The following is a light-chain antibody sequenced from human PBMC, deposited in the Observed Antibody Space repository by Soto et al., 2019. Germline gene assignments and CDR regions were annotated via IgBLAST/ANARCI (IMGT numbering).Light chain of an antibody. J-gene: IGKJ5*01. Sequence: EIVLTQSPATLSLSPGERATLSCRASQSVSNYLAWYQHKPGQAPRLLIYDTSNRATGIPARFSGSGSGTDFTLTISSLEPDDFAVYYCQQRCGRPPTFGQGTRLDIK. CDR2: DTS. V-gene: IGKV3-11*01. CDR1: QSVSNY. CDR3: QQRCGRPPT.